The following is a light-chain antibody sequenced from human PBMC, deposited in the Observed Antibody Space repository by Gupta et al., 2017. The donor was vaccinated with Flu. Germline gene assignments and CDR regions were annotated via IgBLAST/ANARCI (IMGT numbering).Light chain of an antibody. Sequence: EIVSTQSPATLSLSPGERATLSCGASQSVSRLLAWYQQKPGQAPRLLIYAASNRATGIPARFSGSGSGTDFTLTIISLEPEDFAVYYCQQRSNWPITVGQGTRLEIK. J-gene: IGKJ5*01. CDR3: QQRSNWPIT. CDR2: AAS. CDR1: QSVSRL. V-gene: IGKV3-11*01.